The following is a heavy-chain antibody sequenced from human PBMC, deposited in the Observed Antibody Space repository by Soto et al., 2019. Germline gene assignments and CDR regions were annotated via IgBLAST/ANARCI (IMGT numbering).Heavy chain of an antibody. J-gene: IGHJ4*02. CDR1: GYTFSSYG. CDR3: AREPNYFDY. V-gene: IGHV1-18*01. CDR2: ISAYNGNT. Sequence: QVQLVQSGAEVKKPGASVKVSCKASGYTFSSYGISWVRQAPGQGLEWMGWISAYNGNTKYAQKFQGRVTMTTDTSTSTAYRELRSLRSDDTAVYSCAREPNYFDYWGQGPLVTVSS.